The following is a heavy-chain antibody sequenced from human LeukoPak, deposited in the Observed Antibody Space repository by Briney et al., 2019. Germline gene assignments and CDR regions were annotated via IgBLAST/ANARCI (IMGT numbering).Heavy chain of an antibody. V-gene: IGHV4-61*01. D-gene: IGHD1-26*01. CDR2: IYYSGST. CDR3: ARGVGAVYWYFDL. CDR1: GGSVSSGNYY. J-gene: IGHJ2*01. Sequence: SETLSLTCTVSGGSVSSGNYYWSWIRQPPGKGLEWIGYIYYSGSTNYNPSLKSRVTISVDTSKNQFSLKLTSVTAADTAVYYCARGVGAVYWYFDLWGRGTLVTVSS.